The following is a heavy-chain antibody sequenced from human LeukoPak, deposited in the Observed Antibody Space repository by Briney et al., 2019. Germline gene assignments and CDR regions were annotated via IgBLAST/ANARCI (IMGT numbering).Heavy chain of an antibody. CDR1: GFTFSSYA. J-gene: IGHJ4*02. V-gene: IGHV3-30*04. Sequence: HPGRSLRLSCAASGFTFSSYAMHWVRQAPGKGLEWVAVILYDGSNKYYADSVKGRFTISRDNSKNTLYLQMNSLRAEDTAVYYCAREGAVRWELLVAYFDYWGQGTLVTVSS. CDR3: AREGAVRWELLVAYFDY. D-gene: IGHD1-26*01. CDR2: ILYDGSNK.